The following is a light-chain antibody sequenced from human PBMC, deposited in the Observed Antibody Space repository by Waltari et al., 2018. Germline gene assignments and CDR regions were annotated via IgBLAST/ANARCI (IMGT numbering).Light chain of an antibody. CDR2: KVS. J-gene: IGKJ2*01. CDR1: QSLVSSDGNTF. Sequence: DVVMTQSPLSLPVTLGQSASISCRSSQSLVSSDGNTFLNWFRQRPGQPPRRLIYKVSYRDSGVPDRFSGSGSGTDFTLKISRVEAEDVGVYYCMQGTHWPYTFGQGTKLEIK. V-gene: IGKV2-30*01. CDR3: MQGTHWPYT.